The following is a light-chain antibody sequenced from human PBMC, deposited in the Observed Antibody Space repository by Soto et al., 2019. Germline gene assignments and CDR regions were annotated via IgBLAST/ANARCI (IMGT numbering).Light chain of an antibody. V-gene: IGLV4-69*01. J-gene: IGLJ3*02. Sequence: QLVLTQSPSASASLGASVKLTCTLSSGHSNYAIAWHQQQPEKGPRYLMKLNSDGSHSKGDGLPDRFSGSSSGAARYLTISTLQSEDEADYYCQTCGTGIQVFGRGTKLTVL. CDR2: LNSDGSH. CDR3: QTCGTGIQV. CDR1: SGHSNYA.